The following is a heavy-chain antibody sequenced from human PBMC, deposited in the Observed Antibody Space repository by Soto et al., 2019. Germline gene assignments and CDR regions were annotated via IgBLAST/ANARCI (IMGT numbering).Heavy chain of an antibody. J-gene: IGHJ4*02. Sequence: EVKLVESGGGLVQPGGYLRLSCATSGFTFSNYWMTWVRQAPGRGLEWVANISEDGSDKGYVDSVKRRFTIFRDNTVNSLTLQMNNTRAEDTAVYYCARDVPEGACYLDYWGQGTLVTVSS. D-gene: IGHD2-2*01. CDR3: ARDVPEGACYLDY. CDR2: ISEDGSDK. CDR1: GFTFSNYW. V-gene: IGHV3-7*01.